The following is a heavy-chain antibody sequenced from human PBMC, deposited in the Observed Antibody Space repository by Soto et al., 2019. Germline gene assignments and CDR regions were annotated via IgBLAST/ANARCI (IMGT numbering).Heavy chain of an antibody. D-gene: IGHD3-22*01. CDR1: GGSISGYY. CDR2: MYNTGST. V-gene: IGHV4-59*01. CDR3: ARYTMIVENWFAP. Sequence: SETLSLTCTVSGGSISGYYWSWIRQPPGKGLEWIGYMYNTGSTNYNPSFKSRVTISVDTSKNQFSLRLTSVTAADTAVYYCARYTMIVENWFAPWGQGTLVTGSS. J-gene: IGHJ5*02.